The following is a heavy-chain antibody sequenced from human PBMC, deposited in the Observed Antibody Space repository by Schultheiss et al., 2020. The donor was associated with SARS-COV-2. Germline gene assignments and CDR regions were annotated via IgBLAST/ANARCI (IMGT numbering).Heavy chain of an antibody. V-gene: IGHV4-4*08. D-gene: IGHD1/OR15-1a*01. Sequence: SQTLSLTCAVSGGSIINDHWTWIRQPPGKGLEWLGCVSTRGGSNYNPSLKGRITISANTSKNQCSLKLDSVTAADTAVYYCAGGGIYSDYWYNGAGYLDFWGRGMLVTVA. CDR1: GGSIINDH. J-gene: IGHJ4*02. CDR2: VSTRGGS. CDR3: AGGGIYSDYWYNGAGYLDF.